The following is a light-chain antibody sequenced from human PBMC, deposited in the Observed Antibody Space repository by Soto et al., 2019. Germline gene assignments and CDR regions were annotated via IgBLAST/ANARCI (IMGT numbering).Light chain of an antibody. Sequence: QAVVTQPPSVSGAPGQKVTISCTGSSSNIGARFDVHWYQLLPGTAPKLLIFGNNNRPSGVPDRFSGSKSGTSASLTITGLQAEDEADYYCQSYDSRLSGSRVFGGGTKLTVL. J-gene: IGLJ3*02. CDR3: QSYDSRLSGSRV. CDR1: SSNIGARFD. CDR2: GNN. V-gene: IGLV1-40*01.